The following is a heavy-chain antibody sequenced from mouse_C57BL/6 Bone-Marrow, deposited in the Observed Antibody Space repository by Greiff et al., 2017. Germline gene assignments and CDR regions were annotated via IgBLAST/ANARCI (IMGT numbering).Heavy chain of an antibody. V-gene: IGHV1-42*01. J-gene: IGHJ2*01. Sequence: EVQLQQSGPELVKPGASVKISCKASGYSFTGYYMNWVKQSPEKSLEWIGEINPSTGGTTYNQKFKAKATLTVDKASSTAYMQLKSRTSEDSAVYSCARSMIVTTTNWVNFDYWGQGTTLTVSS. CDR2: INPSTGGT. D-gene: IGHD2-3*01. CDR3: ARSMIVTTTNWVNFDY. CDR1: GYSFTGYY.